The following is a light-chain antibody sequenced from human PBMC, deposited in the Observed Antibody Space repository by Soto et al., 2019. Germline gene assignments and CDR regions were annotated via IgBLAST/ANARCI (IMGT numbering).Light chain of an antibody. CDR2: GNI. CDR1: SSNIGAGYD. J-gene: IGLJ1*01. Sequence: QSVLTQPPSVSGAPGQRVTISCTGSSSNIGAGYDVHWYQQRPGTAPKLIIFGNINRPSGVPDRFSGSKSGTSAYLTITGLKAEDEGDYYCQSYDSTLSDRYVFGTGKKVTVL. V-gene: IGLV1-40*01. CDR3: QSYDSTLSDRYV.